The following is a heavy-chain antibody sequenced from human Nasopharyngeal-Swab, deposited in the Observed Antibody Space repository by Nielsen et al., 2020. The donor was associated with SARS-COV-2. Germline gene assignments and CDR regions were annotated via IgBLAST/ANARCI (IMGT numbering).Heavy chain of an antibody. CDR3: ASYLGYCSGGSCYSLFDY. Sequence: WLRQPPGKGLEWIGYIYYNGSTYYNPSLKSRVNISPDTSKNQFSLKLSSVTAADPAVYYCASYLGYCSGGSCYSLFDYWGPRTLVTVPS. J-gene: IGHJ4*02. CDR2: IYYNGST. D-gene: IGHD2-15*01. V-gene: IGHV4-31*02.